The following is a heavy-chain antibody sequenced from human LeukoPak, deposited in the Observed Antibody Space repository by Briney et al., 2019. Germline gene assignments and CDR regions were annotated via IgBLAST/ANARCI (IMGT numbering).Heavy chain of an antibody. J-gene: IGHJ1*01. CDR1: GFTFSSAW. CDR2: IKRKTDGGTP. CDR3: TTDPGAPPWY. Sequence: GGSLRLSCAASGFTFSSAWMTWVREAPGKGLEWVGRIKRKTDGGTPDYAAPAKGRFTISRDDSENTLFLHMNSLKTEDTAVYYCTTDPGAPPWYWGQGTLVTVSS. V-gene: IGHV3-15*01. D-gene: IGHD3-10*01.